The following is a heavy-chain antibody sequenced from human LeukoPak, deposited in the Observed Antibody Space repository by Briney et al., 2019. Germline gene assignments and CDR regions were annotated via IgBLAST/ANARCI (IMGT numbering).Heavy chain of an antibody. Sequence: AGSLRLSRAASGFTLSSYWMHWVRQAPGKGLVWVSRVNSDGSSTSYADSVKGRFTISRDNAKNTLYLQMNSLRAEDTAVYYCTRSYDYWGQGTLVTVSS. CDR2: VNSDGSST. V-gene: IGHV3-74*01. CDR3: TRSYDY. J-gene: IGHJ4*02. D-gene: IGHD5-18*01. CDR1: GFTLSSYW.